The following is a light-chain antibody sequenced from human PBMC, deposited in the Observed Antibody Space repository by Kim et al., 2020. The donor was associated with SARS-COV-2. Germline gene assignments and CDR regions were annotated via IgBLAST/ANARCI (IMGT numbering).Light chain of an antibody. CDR1: QSVSSY. CDR2: DAS. Sequence: EIVLTQSPATLSLSPGERATLSCRASQSVSSYLAWYQQKPGQAPRLLIYDASNRATGIPVRFSGSGSGTDFTLTISSLEPEDFAVYYCQQRSNWPRYTFGQGTKLEI. V-gene: IGKV3-11*01. J-gene: IGKJ2*01. CDR3: QQRSNWPRYT.